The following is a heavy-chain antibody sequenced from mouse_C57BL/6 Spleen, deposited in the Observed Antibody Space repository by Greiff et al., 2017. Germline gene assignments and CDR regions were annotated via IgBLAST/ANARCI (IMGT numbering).Heavy chain of an antibody. CDR2: IDPSDSYT. Sequence: QVQLQQPGAELVMPGASVKLSCMASGYTFTSYWMHWVKQRPGQGLEWIGEIDPSDSYTNYNQKFKGKSTLTVDKSSSTAYMQLSSLTSEDSAVYYCARLGRWYFDVWGTGTTVTVSS. V-gene: IGHV1-69*01. D-gene: IGHD4-1*01. CDR1: GYTFTSYW. CDR3: ARLGRWYFDV. J-gene: IGHJ1*03.